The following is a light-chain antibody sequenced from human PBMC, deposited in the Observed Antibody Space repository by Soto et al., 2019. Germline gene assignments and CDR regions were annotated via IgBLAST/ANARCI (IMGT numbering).Light chain of an antibody. CDR2: EVS. Sequence: QPVLTQPPSASGSPGQSVTVSCTGTSSDIGVYNYVSWYQHHPGKAPKLMIYEVSKRPSGVPDRFSGSKSGNTASLTVSGLQAEDEADYYCSSYGGSNNVVFGTGTKLTVL. CDR3: SSYGGSNNVV. V-gene: IGLV2-8*01. J-gene: IGLJ1*01. CDR1: SSDIGVYNY.